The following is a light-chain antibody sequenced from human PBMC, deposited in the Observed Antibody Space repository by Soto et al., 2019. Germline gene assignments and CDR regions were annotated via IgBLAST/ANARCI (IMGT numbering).Light chain of an antibody. Sequence: DIQMTQSPSSLSASVGDRVTITCRASQGINSYLVWYQQKPGKVPKLLIYASSTLQSGVPSRFSGSGSGTVFTLTMSSLQPEDVATYYCQQYHSAPYTFGQGTKLEI. CDR3: QQYHSAPYT. J-gene: IGKJ2*01. V-gene: IGKV1-27*01. CDR2: ASS. CDR1: QGINSY.